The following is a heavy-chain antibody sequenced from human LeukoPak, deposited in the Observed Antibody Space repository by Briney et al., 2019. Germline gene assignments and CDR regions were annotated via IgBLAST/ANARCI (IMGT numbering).Heavy chain of an antibody. D-gene: IGHD1-26*01. Sequence: GGSLRLSCAGSIFTFSNYWIHWVRQVPGKGLLWVARINSAGAGIVYADSVEGRFTISRDNAKNTVYLQMNSLRPEDTAVYYCVAGSGNRSGGDFWGQGALVTVSS. CDR3: VAGSGNRSGGDF. CDR1: IFTFSNYW. CDR2: INSAGAGI. J-gene: IGHJ4*02. V-gene: IGHV3-74*01.